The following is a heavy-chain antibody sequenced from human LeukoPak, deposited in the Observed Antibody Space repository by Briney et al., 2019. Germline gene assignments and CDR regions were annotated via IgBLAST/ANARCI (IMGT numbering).Heavy chain of an antibody. CDR3: VRGGSGGYNWFDP. J-gene: IGHJ5*02. D-gene: IGHD6-19*01. Sequence: PSETLPLTCAVSGGSISSSNWWSWVRQPPGKGLEWIGEIYHSGSTNYNPSLKSRATISVDKSKNQFSLKLSSVTAADTAVYYCVRGGSGGYNWFDPWGQGTLVTVSS. CDR1: GGSISSSNW. V-gene: IGHV4-4*02. CDR2: IYHSGST.